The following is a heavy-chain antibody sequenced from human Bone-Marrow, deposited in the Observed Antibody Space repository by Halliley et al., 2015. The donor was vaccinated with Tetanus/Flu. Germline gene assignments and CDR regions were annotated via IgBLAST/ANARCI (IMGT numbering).Heavy chain of an antibody. D-gene: IGHD4-17*01. J-gene: IGHJ5*02. CDR2: SYYSGST. CDR1: GGSISNSGYY. CDR3: ARAYGDSIYWFDP. Sequence: LRLSCDVSGGSISNSGYYWSWIRQPPGKGLEWIGYSYYSGSTYYSPSPKSRVTISVDTSNNQFSLRLRSVTAADTAVYYCARAYGDSIYWFDPWGQGTLVTVSS. V-gene: IGHV4-30-4*01.